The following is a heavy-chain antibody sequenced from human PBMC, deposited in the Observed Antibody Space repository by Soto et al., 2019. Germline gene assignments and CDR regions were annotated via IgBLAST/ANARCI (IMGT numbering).Heavy chain of an antibody. D-gene: IGHD2-2*02. CDR2: ISSSGGSI. CDR1: GFTFNSHE. CDR3: ARSWGLYCSSSRCYRPWCDT. J-gene: IGHJ5*02. V-gene: IGHV3-48*03. Sequence: EVQLVESGGGLLQPGGSLRLSCAGSGFTFNSHEMTWVRQAPGKGLEWISSISSSGGSIYYADSVKGRFTVSRDNAKNSLYLQMNSLRAEDTAVYYCARSWGLYCSSSRCYRPWCDTWGRGTLVTVSS.